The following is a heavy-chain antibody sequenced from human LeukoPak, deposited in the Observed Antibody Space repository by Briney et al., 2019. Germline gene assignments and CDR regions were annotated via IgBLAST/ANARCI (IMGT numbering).Heavy chain of an antibody. CDR3: ARTGITGTTVPFDY. CDR2: IYHSGST. V-gene: IGHV4-4*02. CDR1: GGSISSSNW. J-gene: IGHJ4*02. Sequence: PSGTLSLTCAVSGGSISSSNWWSWVRQPPGKGLEWIGEIYHSGSTNYNPSLKSRVTISVDKSKNQFSLQLNSVTPEDTAVYYCARTGITGTTVPFDYWGQGTLVTVSS. D-gene: IGHD1-7*01.